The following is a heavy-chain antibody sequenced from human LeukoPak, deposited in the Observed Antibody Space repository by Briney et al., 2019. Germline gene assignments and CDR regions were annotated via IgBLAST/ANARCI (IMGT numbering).Heavy chain of an antibody. Sequence: GESLKISCKGSGYSFTNYWIGWVRQMPGKGLECMGIIYPGDSDIRYSPSFQGQVTISADKSITTAYLQWSSLKASDTAMYYCTRAYGDNEPFDYWGQGTLVTVSS. CDR3: TRAYGDNEPFDY. V-gene: IGHV5-51*01. D-gene: IGHD4-17*01. J-gene: IGHJ4*02. CDR2: IYPGDSDI. CDR1: GYSFTNYW.